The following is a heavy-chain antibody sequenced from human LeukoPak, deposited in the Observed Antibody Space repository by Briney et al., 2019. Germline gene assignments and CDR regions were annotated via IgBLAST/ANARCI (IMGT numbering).Heavy chain of an antibody. CDR3: ARHKPTGSYPLEL. Sequence: SETLSLTCTVSGGSISGYYWGCLRQPPGKGLEWIGHIYYTGSTNYNPSLRSRLTISLDTSTSQFSLRLSSVTAADTAVYYCARHKPTGSYPLELWGQGTLVTVSS. V-gene: IGHV4-59*08. CDR1: GGSISGYY. D-gene: IGHD3-10*01. CDR2: IYYTGST. J-gene: IGHJ4*02.